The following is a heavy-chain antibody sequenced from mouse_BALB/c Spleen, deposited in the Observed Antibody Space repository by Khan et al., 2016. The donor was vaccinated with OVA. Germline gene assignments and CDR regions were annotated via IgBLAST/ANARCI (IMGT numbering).Heavy chain of an antibody. CDR2: TNPTNGRT. D-gene: IGHD1-1*01. J-gene: IGHJ2*01. V-gene: IGHV1S81*02. CDR1: GYTFTSYW. CDR3: ARIKKIVATYFDY. Sequence: QVQLQQPGAELVKAGASVKMSCKASGYTFTSYWMHWVKPRLGQGLEWFAETNPTNGRTYYTEKIKSKATLNVDKSYSTAYMLLSGTTCEDSAVYYGARIKKIVATYFDYWGQGTTLTVSA.